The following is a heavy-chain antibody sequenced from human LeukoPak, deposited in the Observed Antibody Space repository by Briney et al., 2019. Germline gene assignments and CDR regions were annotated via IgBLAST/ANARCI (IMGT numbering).Heavy chain of an antibody. CDR1: GFTFSNYW. D-gene: IGHD6-25*01. Sequence: GGSLRLSCAASGFTFSNYWMHWIRQDPEKGLLWVSRIDTDGSTSYPDSAKGRFTISRDNAKNTLFLQMNSLRVEDTGVYYCVRGLAEAAGVDFWGQGTLVTVSS. CDR2: IDTDGST. J-gene: IGHJ4*02. V-gene: IGHV3-74*01. CDR3: VRGLAEAAGVDF.